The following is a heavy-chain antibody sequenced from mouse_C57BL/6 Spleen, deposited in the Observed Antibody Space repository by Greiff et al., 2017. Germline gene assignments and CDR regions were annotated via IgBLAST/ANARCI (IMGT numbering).Heavy chain of an antibody. J-gene: IGHJ3*01. CDR2: LRSKSTNYAT. V-gene: IGHV10-1*01. Sequence: EVKLVESGGGLVQPKGSLSLSCAVSGFSFNTYAMNWVRQAPGKGLEWVARLRSKSTNYATYYAVSVKDRFTSSRNDSESMLYQQMNNLKTEDTAMYYSVIPYIGSSRAWFAYWGQGTLVTVSA. CDR3: VIPYIGSSRAWFAY. CDR1: GFSFNTYA. D-gene: IGHD1-1*01.